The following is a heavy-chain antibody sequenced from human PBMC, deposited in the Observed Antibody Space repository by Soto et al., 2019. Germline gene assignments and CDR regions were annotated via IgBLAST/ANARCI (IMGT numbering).Heavy chain of an antibody. J-gene: IGHJ5*02. V-gene: IGHV1-18*04. D-gene: IGHD1-7*01. CDR2: ISAYNGNT. CDR1: GYTFTSYG. CDR3: ARDYGTTRANWFDP. Sequence: ASVKVSCKASGYTFTSYGISWVRQSPGQGLEWMGWISAYNGNTNYAQKLQGRVTMTTDTSTSTAYMELRSLRSDDTAVYYCARDYGTTRANWFDPWGQGTLVTVSS.